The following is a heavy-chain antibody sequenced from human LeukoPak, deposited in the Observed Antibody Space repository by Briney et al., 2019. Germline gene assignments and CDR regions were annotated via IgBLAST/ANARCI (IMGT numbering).Heavy chain of an antibody. CDR1: GGSFSAFH. Sequence: SETLSLTCAVYGGSFSAFHWNWIRQSPAKGLEWLGEMKQSGTPRYNPSLQSRVTISVDKSKNQFSLNVRSVTAADTAVYYCASRPFLYGSRTYFDTGAQGPLVTVSS. CDR2: MKQSGTP. CDR3: ASRPFLYGSRTYFDT. V-gene: IGHV4-34*01. J-gene: IGHJ4*02. D-gene: IGHD3-10*01.